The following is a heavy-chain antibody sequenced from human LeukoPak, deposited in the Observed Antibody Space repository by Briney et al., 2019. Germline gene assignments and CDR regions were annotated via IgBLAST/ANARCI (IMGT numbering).Heavy chain of an antibody. J-gene: IGHJ4*02. CDR1: GFTFSNAW. CDR2: IKSKTDGGTT. V-gene: IGHV3-15*01. Sequence: PGGSLRLSCAASGFTFSNAWMSWVHQAPGKGLEWVGRIKSKTDGGTTDYAAPVKGRFTISRDDSKNTLYLQMNSLKTEDTAVYYCTTEGYRQLPYDYWGQGTLVTVSS. CDR3: TTEGYRQLPYDY. D-gene: IGHD2-2*01.